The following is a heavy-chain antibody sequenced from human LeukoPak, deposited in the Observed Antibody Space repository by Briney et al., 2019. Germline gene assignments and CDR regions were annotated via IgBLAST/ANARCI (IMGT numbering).Heavy chain of an antibody. V-gene: IGHV3-11*04. Sequence: PGVSLRLSCAASGFTFTDYYMSWIRQAPGKGLEWVSYISISGTTIYCADSVKGRFTFSRDNAKNSLYLQMNSLRAEDTAVYYCARDCAVAVWTFDYWGQGTLVTVSS. D-gene: IGHD6-19*01. CDR3: ARDCAVAVWTFDY. J-gene: IGHJ4*02. CDR1: GFTFTDYY. CDR2: ISISGTTI.